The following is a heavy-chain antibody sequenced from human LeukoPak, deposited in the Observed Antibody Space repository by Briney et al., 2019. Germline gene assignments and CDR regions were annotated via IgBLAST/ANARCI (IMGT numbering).Heavy chain of an antibody. V-gene: IGHV4-59*01. D-gene: IGHD2-15*01. CDR1: GGSIRSYY. CDR2: IYYSGST. Sequence: SETLSLTCTVSGGSIRSYYWSWIRQPPGKGLEWIGYIYYSGSTNYNPSLKSRVTISVDTSKNQFSLKLSSVTAADTALYYCARTKLYCSGGSCYSSLDYWGQGTLVTVSS. CDR3: ARTKLYCSGGSCYSSLDY. J-gene: IGHJ4*02.